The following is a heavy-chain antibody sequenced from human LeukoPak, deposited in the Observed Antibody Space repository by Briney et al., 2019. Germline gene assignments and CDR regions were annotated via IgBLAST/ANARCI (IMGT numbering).Heavy chain of an antibody. CDR3: ARDPPLTPGWNAFDI. CDR1: GFTFDDYG. V-gene: IGHV3-20*04. CDR2: INWNGGST. D-gene: IGHD1-14*01. Sequence: RSGGSLRLSCAASGFTFDDYGMSWVRQAPGKGLEWVSGINWNGGSTGYADSVKGRFTISGDNAKNSLYLQMNSLRAEDTALYYCARDPPLTPGWNAFDIWGQGTTVTVSS. J-gene: IGHJ3*02.